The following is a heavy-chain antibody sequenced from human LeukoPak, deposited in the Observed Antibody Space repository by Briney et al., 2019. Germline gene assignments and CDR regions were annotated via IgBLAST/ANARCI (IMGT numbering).Heavy chain of an antibody. CDR2: IHYSGST. CDR3: AKEESYYPAFDI. V-gene: IGHV4-59*01. J-gene: IGHJ3*02. Sequence: SETLSLTCTVSGGSISSYYWSWIRQPPGKGLEWIGYIHYSGSTNYNPSLKSRVTISVDTSKNQFSLKLSSVTAADTAVYYCAKEESYYPAFDIWGQGTMVTVSS. CDR1: GGSISSYY. D-gene: IGHD1-26*01.